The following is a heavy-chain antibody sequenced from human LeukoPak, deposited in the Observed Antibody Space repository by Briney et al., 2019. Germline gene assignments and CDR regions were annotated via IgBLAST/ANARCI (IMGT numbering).Heavy chain of an antibody. D-gene: IGHD1-26*01. CDR3: ARDLGGATGIDY. CDR1: RFTFSSYW. V-gene: IGHV3-74*01. J-gene: IGHJ4*02. Sequence: GGYLRLYCAASRFTFSSYWMHWVRQAPGKGLVWVSRINSDGSSTSYADSVKGRFTISRDNAKNTLYLQMNSLRAEDTAVYFCARDLGGATGIDYWGQGTLVTVSS. CDR2: INSDGSST.